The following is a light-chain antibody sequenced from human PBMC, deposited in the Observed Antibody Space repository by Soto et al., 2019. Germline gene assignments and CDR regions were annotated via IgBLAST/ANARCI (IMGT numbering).Light chain of an antibody. Sequence: QSVLTQPPSVSGAPGHRVTISCTGSYSNIGAGYEVHWYQQIPGTAPKLLISGHNNRPSGVPDRFFGSKSGTSASLTIIGLQAEDEADYYCQSYDSSLSGSGVFGGGTQLTVL. CDR2: GHN. CDR1: YSNIGAGYE. J-gene: IGLJ3*02. CDR3: QSYDSSLSGSGV. V-gene: IGLV1-40*01.